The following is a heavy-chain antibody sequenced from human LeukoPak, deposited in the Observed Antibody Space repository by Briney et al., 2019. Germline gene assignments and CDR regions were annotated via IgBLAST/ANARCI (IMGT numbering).Heavy chain of an antibody. CDR3: ARDRYCSSTSCYLFDY. Sequence: TGGSLRLSCAASGFTFSSYSMNWVRQAPGKGLEWVSYISSSSSTIYYADSVKGRFTISRDNAKNSLYLQMNSLRAEDTAVYYCARDRYCSSTSCYLFDYWGQGTLVTVSS. D-gene: IGHD2-2*01. CDR1: GFTFSSYS. J-gene: IGHJ4*02. V-gene: IGHV3-48*01. CDR2: ISSSSSTI.